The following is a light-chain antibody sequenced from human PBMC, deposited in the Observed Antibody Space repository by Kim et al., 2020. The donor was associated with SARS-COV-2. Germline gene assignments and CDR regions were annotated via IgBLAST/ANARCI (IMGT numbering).Light chain of an antibody. CDR2: ENN. CDR1: SSNIGNNY. J-gene: IGLJ3*02. V-gene: IGLV1-51*01. Sequence: GQKGTISCTGSSSNIGNNYVSWYQHLAGTAPKLLIYENNKRPSGIPDRFSGSKSGTSATLGITGLQTGDEADYYCGTWDSSLSAGVFGGGTQLTVL. CDR3: GTWDSSLSAGV.